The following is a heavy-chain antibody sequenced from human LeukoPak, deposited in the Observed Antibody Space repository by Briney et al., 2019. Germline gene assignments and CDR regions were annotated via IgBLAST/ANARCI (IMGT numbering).Heavy chain of an antibody. CDR1: GFTFSSYM. J-gene: IGHJ4*02. V-gene: IGHV3-48*01. CDR2: ISSSSSTI. D-gene: IGHD1-7*01. Sequence: GGSLRLSCAASGFTFSSYMMNWVRQAPGKGLEWGSYISSSSSTIYYADSVKGRFTISRDNAKNSLYLQMNSLRAEDTAVYYCARPSRELGGYAPWELMPPFDYWGQGTLVTVSS. CDR3: ARPSRELGGYAPWELMPPFDY.